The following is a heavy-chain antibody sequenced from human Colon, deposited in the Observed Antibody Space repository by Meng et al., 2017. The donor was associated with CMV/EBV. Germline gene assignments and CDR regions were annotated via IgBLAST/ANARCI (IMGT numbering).Heavy chain of an antibody. CDR3: ARLEDFWSGLDY. CDR2: IYPGDSDT. Sequence: GGSLRLSCEVSGYRFTSYQIGWVRQMPGKGLEWMGIIYPGDSDTRYSPSFQGQVTISADKSINPAYLQWSSLKASDTAMYYCARLEDFWSGLDYWGQGTLVTVSS. V-gene: IGHV5-51*01. CDR1: GYRFTSYQ. D-gene: IGHD3-3*01. J-gene: IGHJ4*02.